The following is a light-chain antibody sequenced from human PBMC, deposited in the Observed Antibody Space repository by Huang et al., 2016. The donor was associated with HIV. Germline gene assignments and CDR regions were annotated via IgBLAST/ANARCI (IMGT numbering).Light chain of an antibody. V-gene: IGKV3-15*01. CDR3: QQYNVWPYT. CDR2: GGS. J-gene: IGKJ2*01. CDR1: QSIGKN. Sequence: VMTQSPVTLSVSPGENATLSCRASQSIGKNLAWFQQRPGQPPSLLIYGGSARGTGTPARFNGSVSGTEFSLTITSLQSEDLTVYYCQQYNVWPYTFGQGTTLEIK.